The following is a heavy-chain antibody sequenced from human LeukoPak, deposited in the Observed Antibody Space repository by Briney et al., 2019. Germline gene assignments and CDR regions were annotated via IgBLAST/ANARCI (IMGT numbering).Heavy chain of an antibody. CDR2: INPSGGST. J-gene: IGHJ5*02. CDR1: GYTFTSYY. D-gene: IGHD3-3*01. CDR3: ARERLRFLEWLFNTRNWFDP. V-gene: IGHV1-46*01. Sequence: ASVKVSCKASGYTFTSYYMHWGRQAPGPGLGWMGIINPSGGSTSYAQKFQGRGTMTRDTATSTVYMELSSLRSEDTAVYYCARERLRFLEWLFNTRNWFDPWGQGTLVTVSS.